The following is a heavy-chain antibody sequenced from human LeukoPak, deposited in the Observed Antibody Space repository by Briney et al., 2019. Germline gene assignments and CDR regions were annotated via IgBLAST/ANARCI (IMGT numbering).Heavy chain of an antibody. Sequence: EPSETLSLTCTVSGGSISSGSYYWSWIRQPAGKGLECIGRVYTSGSTNYHPSLKSRVTISVDTSKNQFSLHLSSVTAADTAVYYCAREGEQLRTDAFDIWGQGTMVTVSS. CDR2: VYTSGST. D-gene: IGHD6-6*01. J-gene: IGHJ3*02. V-gene: IGHV4-61*02. CDR3: AREGEQLRTDAFDI. CDR1: GGSISSGSYY.